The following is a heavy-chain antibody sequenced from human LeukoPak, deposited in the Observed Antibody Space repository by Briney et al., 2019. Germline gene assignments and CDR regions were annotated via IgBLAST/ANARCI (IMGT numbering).Heavy chain of an antibody. J-gene: IGHJ4*02. Sequence: PGGSLRLSCVVSGFTFSTYTMNWVRQAPGKGLEWVSSISSGSRDIYYADSLKGRFTISRDNAKNSLYLQMNSLRAEDTAVYYCGRVGHLQEQLATDYWGQGTLVTVSS. V-gene: IGHV3-21*01. CDR2: ISSGSRDI. CDR1: GFTFSTYT. CDR3: GRVGHLQEQLATDY. D-gene: IGHD6-13*01.